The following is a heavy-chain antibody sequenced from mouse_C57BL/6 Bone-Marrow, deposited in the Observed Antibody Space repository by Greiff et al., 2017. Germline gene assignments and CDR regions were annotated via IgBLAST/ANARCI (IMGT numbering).Heavy chain of an antibody. D-gene: IGHD2-4*01. CDR1: GFNIKDDY. Sequence: EVQLQQSGAELVRPGASVKLSCTASGFNIKDDYMHWVKQRPEQGLEWIGWIDPENGDTEYASKFQGKAPITADTSSNTAYLQLSSLTSEDTAVYYCTTGDYDDYAMDYWGQGTSVTVSS. CDR3: TTGDYDDYAMDY. CDR2: IDPENGDT. J-gene: IGHJ4*01. V-gene: IGHV14-4*01.